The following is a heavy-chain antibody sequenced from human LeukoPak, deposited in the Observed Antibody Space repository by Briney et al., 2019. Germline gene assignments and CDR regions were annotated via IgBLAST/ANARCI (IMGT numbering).Heavy chain of an antibody. CDR3: ARYHGSMLDY. CDR1: GGSISSYY. J-gene: IGHJ4*02. V-gene: IGHV4-59*01. D-gene: IGHD2-8*01. Sequence: SETLSLTCTVSGGSISSYYWSWIRQPPGKGLEWIGYIYYSGSTNYNPSLKSRVTISVDTSKNQFSLKLSSVTAADTVVYYCARYHGSMLDYWGQGTLVTVSS. CDR2: IYYSGST.